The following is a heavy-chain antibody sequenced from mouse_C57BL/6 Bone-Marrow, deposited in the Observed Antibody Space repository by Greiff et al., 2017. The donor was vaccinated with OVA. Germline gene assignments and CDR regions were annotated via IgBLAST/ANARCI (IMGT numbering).Heavy chain of an antibody. V-gene: IGHV14-4*01. Sequence: EVQGVESGAELVRPGASVKLSCTASGFNIKDDYMHWVKQRPEQGLEWIGWIDPENGDTVYASKFQGKATITADTSSNTAYLQLSSLTSEDTAVYYCAADTTVVAHYYAMDYWGQGTSVTVSS. D-gene: IGHD1-1*01. J-gene: IGHJ4*01. CDR2: IDPENGDT. CDR1: GFNIKDDY. CDR3: AADTTVVAHYYAMDY.